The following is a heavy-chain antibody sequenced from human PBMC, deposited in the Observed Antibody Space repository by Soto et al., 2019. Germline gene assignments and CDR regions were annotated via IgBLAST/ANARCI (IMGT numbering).Heavy chain of an antibody. V-gene: IGHV4-59*01. Sequence: PSETLSLTCTVSGGSISSYYWSWIRQPPGKGLEWIGYIYYSGSTNYNPSLKSRVTISVDTSKNQFSLKLSSVTAADTAVYYCARDSSSSFSYYYYGMDFGGQGTPVTVSS. J-gene: IGHJ6*02. CDR3: ARDSSSSFSYYYYGMDF. CDR1: GGSISSYY. D-gene: IGHD6-6*01. CDR2: IYYSGST.